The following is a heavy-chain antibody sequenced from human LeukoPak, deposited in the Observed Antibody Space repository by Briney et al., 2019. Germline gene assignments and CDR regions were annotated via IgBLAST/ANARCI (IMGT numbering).Heavy chain of an antibody. J-gene: IGHJ3*02. V-gene: IGHV3-48*03. CDR1: GFTFSSYE. CDR3: ARASWSEAFDI. CDR2: ISSSGSTI. D-gene: IGHD6-13*01. Sequence: GGSLRLSCAASGFTFSSYEMNWVRQAPGKGLEWVSYISSSGSTIYYADSVKGRFTISRDNAKNSLYLQMNSLRAEDTAVYYCARASWSEAFDIWGQGTMVTVSS.